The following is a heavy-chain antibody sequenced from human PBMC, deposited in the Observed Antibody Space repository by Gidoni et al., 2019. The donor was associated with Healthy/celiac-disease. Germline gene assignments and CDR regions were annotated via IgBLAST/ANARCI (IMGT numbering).Heavy chain of an antibody. D-gene: IGHD2-21*02. V-gene: IGHV4-39*01. CDR3: ARGLCGGDCPDAFDI. Sequence: STYYNPSLKSRVTISVDTSKNQFSLKLSSVTAADTAVYYCARGLCGGDCPDAFDIWGQGTMVTVSS. CDR2: ST. J-gene: IGHJ3*02.